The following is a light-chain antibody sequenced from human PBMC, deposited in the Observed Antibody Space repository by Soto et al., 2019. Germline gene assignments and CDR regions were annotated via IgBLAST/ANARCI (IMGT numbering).Light chain of an antibody. V-gene: IGLV2-14*03. J-gene: IGLJ1*01. CDR2: DVS. CDR1: SFKN. CDR3: TSYSSPTSLYF. Sequence: QSVLTQPASVSGSPGQSITISCTGTSFKNVSWYQQHPGQAPKLLIYDVSYRPSGISHRFSGSESAYTASLTLSGLQAEDEAVYHCTSYSSPTSLYFFGTGPKPTAL.